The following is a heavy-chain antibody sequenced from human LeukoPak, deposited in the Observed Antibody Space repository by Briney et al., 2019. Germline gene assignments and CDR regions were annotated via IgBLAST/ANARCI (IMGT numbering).Heavy chain of an antibody. CDR1: GVSISSHY. V-gene: IGHV4-59*11. D-gene: IGHD3-22*01. CDR3: ARDMWLTSF. Sequence: SETLSLTCTVSGVSISSHYWSWIRQPPGRGLEWIGYFYYSGCANYNPSLKSRVTMSVDTSKNQFSLKLSSVTAADTAVYYCARDMWLTSFWGQGTLVTVSS. CDR2: FYYSGCA. J-gene: IGHJ4*02.